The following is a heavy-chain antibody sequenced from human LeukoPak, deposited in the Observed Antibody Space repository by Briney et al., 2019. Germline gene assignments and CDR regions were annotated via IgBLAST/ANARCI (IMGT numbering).Heavy chain of an antibody. D-gene: IGHD4-17*01. V-gene: IGHV4-39*01. Sequence: SETLSLTCTVSGGSVRSDSYYWSWIRQPPGKGLEWIGSIYYSGSTYYNPSLKSRVTISVDTSKSQFSLKLSSVIAADMAVYYCARVLRSYNWFDPWGQGTLVTVSS. CDR1: GGSVRSDSYY. CDR2: IYYSGST. CDR3: ARVLRSYNWFDP. J-gene: IGHJ5*02.